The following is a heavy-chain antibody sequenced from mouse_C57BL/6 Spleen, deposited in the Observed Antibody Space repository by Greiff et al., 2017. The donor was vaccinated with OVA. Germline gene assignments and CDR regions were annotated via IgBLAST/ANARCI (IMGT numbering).Heavy chain of an antibody. Sequence: VQLQQSGPGLVQPSQSLSITCTVSGFSLTSYGVHWVRQSPGKGLEWLGVIWSGGSTDYNAAFISRLSISKDNSKSQVFFKMNSLQADDTAIYYCARNYYGNYAYAMDYWGQGTSVTVSS. CDR1: GFSLTSYG. V-gene: IGHV2-2*01. CDR3: ARNYYGNYAYAMDY. D-gene: IGHD2-1*01. CDR2: IWSGGST. J-gene: IGHJ4*01.